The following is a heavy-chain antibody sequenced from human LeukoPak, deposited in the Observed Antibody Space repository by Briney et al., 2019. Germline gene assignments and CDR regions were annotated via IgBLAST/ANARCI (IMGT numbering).Heavy chain of an antibody. CDR3: ARTDYYDSSGLDY. V-gene: IGHV4-4*02. J-gene: IGHJ4*02. Sequence: GSLRLSCAASGFTFSRYWMSWVRKAPGKGLEWIGSIYHSGSTNYNPSLKSRVTISVDTSKNQFSLKLSSVTAADTAVYYCARTDYYDSSGLDYWGQGTLVTVPS. D-gene: IGHD3-22*01. CDR1: GFTFSRYW. CDR2: IYHSGST.